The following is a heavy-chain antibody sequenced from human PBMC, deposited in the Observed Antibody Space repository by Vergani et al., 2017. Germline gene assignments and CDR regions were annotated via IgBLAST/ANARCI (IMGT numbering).Heavy chain of an antibody. J-gene: IGHJ6*02. CDR3: ARELAAVSYYYGMDV. V-gene: IGHV1-2*02. CDR1: GDTFSDYY. D-gene: IGHD6-13*01. CDR2: INPNTGGT. Sequence: QVQLVQSGAEVKKSGASVKVSCKASGDTFSDYYIHWVRQAPGQGLEWMAWINPNTGGTNYAQKFQGRVTMTRDTSISTAYMELSRLTSDDTAVYYCARELAAVSYYYGMDVWGQGTTVTDSS.